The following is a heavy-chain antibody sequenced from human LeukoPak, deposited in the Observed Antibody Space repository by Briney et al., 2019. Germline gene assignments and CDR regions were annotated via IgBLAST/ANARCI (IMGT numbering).Heavy chain of an antibody. V-gene: IGHV4-30-2*01. J-gene: IGHJ4*02. Sequence: SETLSLTCAVSGGSISSGGYSWSWIRPPPGKGLEWIGYIYHSGSTYYNPSLKSRVTISGDRSKNQFSLKLSSVTAAGTAVYYCASSGYHDYWGQGNLVSVSS. D-gene: IGHD3-22*01. CDR3: ASSGYHDY. CDR1: GGSISSGGYS. CDR2: IYHSGST.